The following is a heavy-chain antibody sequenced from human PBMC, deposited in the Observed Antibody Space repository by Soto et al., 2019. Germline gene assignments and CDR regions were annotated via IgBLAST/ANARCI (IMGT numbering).Heavy chain of an antibody. J-gene: IGHJ6*02. D-gene: IGHD2-2*01. CDR3: ARGYCSSTSCYHQSWYYYYGMDV. CDR2: INHSGST. V-gene: IGHV4-34*01. CDR1: GGSFSGYY. Sequence: ETLSLTCAVYGGSFSGYYWSWIRQPPGKGLEWIGEINHSGSTNYNPSLKSRVTISVDTSKNQFSLKLSSVTAADTAVYYCARGYCSSTSCYHQSWYYYYGMDVWGQGTTVTVSS.